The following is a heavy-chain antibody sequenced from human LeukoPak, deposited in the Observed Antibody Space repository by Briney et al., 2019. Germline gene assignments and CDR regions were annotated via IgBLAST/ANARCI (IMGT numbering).Heavy chain of an antibody. CDR2: INHSGST. V-gene: IGHV4-34*01. CDR3: ATSQGVVPAARSFDY. Sequence: SETLSLTCTVSGGSISSYYWSWIRQPPGKGLEWIGEINHSGSTNYNPSLKSRVTISVDTSKNQFSLKLSSVTAADTAVYYCATSQGVVPAARSFDYWGQGTLVTVSS. J-gene: IGHJ4*02. D-gene: IGHD2-2*01. CDR1: GGSISSYY.